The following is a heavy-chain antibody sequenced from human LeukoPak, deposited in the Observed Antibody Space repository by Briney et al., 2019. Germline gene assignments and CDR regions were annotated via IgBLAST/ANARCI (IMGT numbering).Heavy chain of an antibody. CDR1: GGSISSGDYY. Sequence: SGPTLVKPSQTLSLTCTVSGGSISSGDYYWSWIRQPPGKGLEGIGYIYYSGSTYYNPSLKSRVTISVDTSKNQFSLKLSSVTAADTAVYYCARTYYDSSGYFLHDAFDIWGQGTMVTVSS. CDR2: IYYSGST. D-gene: IGHD3-22*01. V-gene: IGHV4-30-4*01. CDR3: ARTYYDSSGYFLHDAFDI. J-gene: IGHJ3*02.